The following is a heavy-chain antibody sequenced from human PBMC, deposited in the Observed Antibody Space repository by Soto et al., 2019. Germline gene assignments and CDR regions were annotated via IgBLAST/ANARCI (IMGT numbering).Heavy chain of an antibody. J-gene: IGHJ4*02. V-gene: IGHV3-74*01. CDR2: LNSDGSAT. D-gene: IGHD5-18*01. CDR3: ARDTQLWPLDS. Sequence: EVQLVESGGGLVQPGESLRLSCAASGFTFSSYWMHWVRQAPGKGLVWVSRLNSDGSATTYADAVKGRFTISRDNVKNTLYLQMTSLRAEDTAVYFCARDTQLWPLDSWGQGTLVTVSS. CDR1: GFTFSSYW.